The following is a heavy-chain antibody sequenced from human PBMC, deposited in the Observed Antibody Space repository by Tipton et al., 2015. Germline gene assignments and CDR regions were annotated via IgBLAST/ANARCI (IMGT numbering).Heavy chain of an antibody. Sequence: TLSLTCAVYGGSFSGYYWSWIRQPPGKGLEWIGYIFYSGSTNYSPSLRSRVTISVDTSRDQFSLKLSSVTAADTAVYYCAGGAYCSGGSCRDWFDPWGRGTLVTVSS. CDR1: GGSFSGYY. V-gene: IGHV4-59*03. D-gene: IGHD2-15*01. CDR2: IFYSGST. J-gene: IGHJ5*02. CDR3: AGGAYCSGGSCRDWFDP.